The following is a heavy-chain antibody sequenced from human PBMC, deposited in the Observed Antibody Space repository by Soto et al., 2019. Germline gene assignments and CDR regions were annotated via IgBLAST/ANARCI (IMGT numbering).Heavy chain of an antibody. V-gene: IGHV5-51*01. CDR2: IYPGDSDT. Sequence: GESLKTSCKGSGYAFATSWIGWVRRLPGKGMQWMGIIYPGDSDTRYRPSFQGHVTISANKSVNTAYLHWSSLQASDTAIYYCAKYLALKVPDFWGQGTLVTVSS. J-gene: IGHJ1*01. D-gene: IGHD3-9*01. CDR1: GYAFATSW. CDR3: AKYLALKVPDF.